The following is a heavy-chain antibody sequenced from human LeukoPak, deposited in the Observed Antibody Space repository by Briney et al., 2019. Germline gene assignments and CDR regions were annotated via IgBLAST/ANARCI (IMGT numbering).Heavy chain of an antibody. Sequence: GGSLRLSCAASGFTFSDYYMSWIRQAPGKGLEWVSYISGSGSTIYYADSVKGRFTISRDNSKNTLYLQMNSLRAEDTAVYYCTKDRWLDYSSSSRPFDHWGQGTRVTVSS. V-gene: IGHV3-11*01. D-gene: IGHD6-6*01. CDR2: ISGSGSTI. CDR3: TKDRWLDYSSSSRPFDH. J-gene: IGHJ4*02. CDR1: GFTFSDYY.